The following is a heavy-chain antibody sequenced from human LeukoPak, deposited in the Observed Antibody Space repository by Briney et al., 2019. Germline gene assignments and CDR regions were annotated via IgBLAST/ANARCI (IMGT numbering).Heavy chain of an antibody. Sequence: GASVKVSCKASGYTFTGYYMHWVRQAPGQGLEWMGWIDPNSGVTNYAQKFQGWVTMTRDTSISTAYMELSRLRSDDTAVYYCARDTSPREYYYDSSGYSPDAFDIWGQGTMVTVSS. CDR2: IDPNSGVT. CDR3: ARDTSPREYYYDSSGYSPDAFDI. V-gene: IGHV1-2*04. J-gene: IGHJ3*02. CDR1: GYTFTGYY. D-gene: IGHD3-22*01.